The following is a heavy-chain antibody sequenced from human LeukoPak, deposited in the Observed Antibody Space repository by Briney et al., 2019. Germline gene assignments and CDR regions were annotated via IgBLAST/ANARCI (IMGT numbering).Heavy chain of an antibody. CDR2: IGAAGNT. D-gene: IGHD6-19*01. Sequence: GGSLRLSCAASGFTFSSHDMHWVRQPTGKGLEWVSVIGAAGNTYYTDPVKGRFTISRENAKDSLYLQMDNLRAEDTAVYYCARSKSYSSGWTDFDCWGQGTLVTVSS. CDR3: ARSKSYSSGWTDFDC. CDR1: GFTFSSHD. J-gene: IGHJ4*02. V-gene: IGHV3-13*01.